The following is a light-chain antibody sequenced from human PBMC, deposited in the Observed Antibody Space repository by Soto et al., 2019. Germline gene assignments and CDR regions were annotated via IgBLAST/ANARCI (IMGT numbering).Light chain of an antibody. CDR2: GAS. CDR3: QQYGSSLIT. Sequence: ESVLTQSPGTLSLSPGERATLSCRASQSVTSSYLAWYQQKPGQAPRLIFYGASSRATGIPDRFSASGSGTDFTLTISGLEPEDFAVYYWQQYGSSLITFGQGTRGEIK. V-gene: IGKV3-20*01. CDR1: QSVTSSY. J-gene: IGKJ5*01.